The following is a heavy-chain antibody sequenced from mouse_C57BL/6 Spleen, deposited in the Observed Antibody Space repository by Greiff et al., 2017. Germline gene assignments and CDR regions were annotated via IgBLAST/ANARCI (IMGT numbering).Heavy chain of an antibody. CDR2: INPNNGGT. V-gene: IGHV1-26*01. CDR1: GYTFTDYY. J-gene: IGHJ4*01. Sequence: EVQLQQSGPELVKPGASVKISCKASGYTFTDYYMNWVKQSHGKSLEWIGDINPNNGGTSYNQKFKGKATLTVDKSSSTAYMELRSLASEDSAVYYCARGYAMDYCGQGTSVTVSS. CDR3: ARGYAMDY.